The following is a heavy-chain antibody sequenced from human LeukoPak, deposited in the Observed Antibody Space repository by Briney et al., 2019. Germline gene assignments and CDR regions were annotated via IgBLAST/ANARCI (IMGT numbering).Heavy chain of an antibody. D-gene: IGHD3-22*01. J-gene: IGHJ4*02. V-gene: IGHV3-7*03. CDR3: ARDLGYLDY. Sequence: PGGSLRLSCAASGFTFSSYWMTWVRQAPGKGLEWVANIKQDGSEAYYVDSVKGRFTISRDNAKNTLYLQMNSLRAEDTAVYYCARDLGYLDYWGQGTLVTVSS. CDR1: GFTFSSYW. CDR2: IKQDGSEA.